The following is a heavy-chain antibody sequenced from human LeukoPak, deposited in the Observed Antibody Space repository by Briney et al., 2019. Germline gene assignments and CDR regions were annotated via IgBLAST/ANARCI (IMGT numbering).Heavy chain of an antibody. CDR1: GHTFINYY. J-gene: IGHJ5*02. V-gene: IGHV1-46*01. Sequence: GASVKVSCKPSGHTFINYYVHWVRQAPGQGPEWMGIINPSGGSTNYARKFQGRVSMTRDTSTGTVYMELRNLKSEDTAAYYCARGGFALGVGSTKGLNWFDPWGQGTLVTVSS. CDR3: ARGGFALGVGSTKGLNWFDP. D-gene: IGHD1-26*01. CDR2: INPSGGST.